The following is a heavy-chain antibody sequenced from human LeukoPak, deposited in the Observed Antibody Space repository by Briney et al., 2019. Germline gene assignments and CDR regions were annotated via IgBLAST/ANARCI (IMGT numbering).Heavy chain of an antibody. CDR2: INHSGST. CDR1: GGSFSGYY. V-gene: IGHV4-34*01. CDR3: ARGLYSGYADYFDY. D-gene: IGHD5-12*01. Sequence: SETLSLTCAVYGGSFSGYYWSWIRQPPGKGLECIGEINHSGSTNYNPSLKSRVTISVDTSKNQFSLKLSSVTAADTAVYYCARGLYSGYADYFDYWGQGTLVTVSS. J-gene: IGHJ4*02.